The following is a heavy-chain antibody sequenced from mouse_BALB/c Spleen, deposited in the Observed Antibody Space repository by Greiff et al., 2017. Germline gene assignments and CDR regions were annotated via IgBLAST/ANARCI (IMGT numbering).Heavy chain of an antibody. V-gene: IGHV5-12-2*01. Sequence: EVQLVESGGGLVQPGGSLKLSCAASGFTFSSYTMSWVRQTPEKRLEWVAYISNGGGSTYYPDTVKGRFTISRDNAKNTLYLQMSSLTSEDTAMYYCASHGSPYDYDEVYYFRYRGRGTTLTGSS. CDR3: ASHGSPYDYDEVYYFRY. CDR1: GFTFSSYT. CDR2: ISNGGGST. J-gene: IGHJ2*01. D-gene: IGHD2-4*01.